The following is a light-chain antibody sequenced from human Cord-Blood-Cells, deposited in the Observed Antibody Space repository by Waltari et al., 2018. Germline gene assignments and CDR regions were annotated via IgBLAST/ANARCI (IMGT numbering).Light chain of an antibody. J-gene: IGLJ1*01. Sequence: QSALTQPAPVSGSPGQSITISCTGISSAVGSYNLVSWYQQHTGKAPKLMNYEGSKRPSGVSNRFSGSKAGNTSSLTISALQAEDEADYYCCSYAGSSTYVFGTGTKVTVL. CDR3: CSYAGSSTYV. CDR2: EGS. CDR1: SSAVGSYNL. V-gene: IGLV2-23*01.